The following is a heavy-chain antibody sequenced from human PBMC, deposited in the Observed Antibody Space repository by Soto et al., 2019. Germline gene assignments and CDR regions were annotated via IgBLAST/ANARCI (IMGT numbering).Heavy chain of an antibody. D-gene: IGHD1-26*01. V-gene: IGHV3-30*18. J-gene: IGHJ4*02. Sequence: GGSLRLSCAASGFTFGSYGMHWVRQAPGKGLEWVAVISYDGSNKYYADSVKGRFTISRDNSTNTLYLQMNRLRAEDTAVYYCAKDLSGSYYSFQFDYWGQGTLVTVSS. CDR3: AKDLSGSYYSFQFDY. CDR1: GFTFGSYG. CDR2: ISYDGSNK.